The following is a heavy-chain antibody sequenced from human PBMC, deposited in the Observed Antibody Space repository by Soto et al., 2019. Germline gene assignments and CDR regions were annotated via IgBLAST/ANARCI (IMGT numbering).Heavy chain of an antibody. CDR3: ARGPNWNYGLRYSWFDP. CDR1: GGSISSSSYY. V-gene: IGHV4-39*01. Sequence: SETLSLTCTVSGGSISSSSYYWGWIRQPPGKGLEWIGSIYYSGSTYYNPSLKSRVTISVDTSKNQFSLKLSSVTAADTAVYYCARGPNWNYGLRYSWFDPWGQGTLVTVSS. CDR2: IYYSGST. J-gene: IGHJ5*02. D-gene: IGHD1-7*01.